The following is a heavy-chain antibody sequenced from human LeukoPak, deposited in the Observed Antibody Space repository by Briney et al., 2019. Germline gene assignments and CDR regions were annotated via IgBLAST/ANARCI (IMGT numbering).Heavy chain of an antibody. CDR3: ARAFNSIQPLDY. J-gene: IGHJ4*02. CDR1: GYTFTSYD. V-gene: IGHV1-8*01. D-gene: IGHD4-11*01. CDR2: MNPNSGNT. Sequence: GASVKVSCKASGYTFTSYDINWVRQATGQGLEWMGWMNPNSGNTDYEQKFQGRVTMTSDMSTNTVYMELRSLRSEDTAMYYCARAFNSIQPLDYWGQGTLVTVSS.